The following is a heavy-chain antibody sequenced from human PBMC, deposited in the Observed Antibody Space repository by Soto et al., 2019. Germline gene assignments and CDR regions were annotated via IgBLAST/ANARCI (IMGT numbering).Heavy chain of an antibody. J-gene: IGHJ4*02. Sequence: PGGSLRLSCAASGFTFSSYAMSWVRQAPGKGLEWVSAISGSGGSTYYADSVKGRFTISRDNSKNTLYLQMNSLRAEDTAVYYCAKLGYDSSGYYAPVYYCGQGTMVTVYS. D-gene: IGHD3-22*01. CDR3: AKLGYDSSGYYAPVYY. CDR1: GFTFSSYA. V-gene: IGHV3-23*01. CDR2: ISGSGGST.